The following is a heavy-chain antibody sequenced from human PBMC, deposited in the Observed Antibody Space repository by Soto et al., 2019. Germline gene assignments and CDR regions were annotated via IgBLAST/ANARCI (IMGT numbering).Heavy chain of an antibody. CDR1: GFTFSNCA. Sequence: SGGSLRLSCAASGFTFSNCAMSWVRQAPGKGLEWVSGSSGSGGSTYYADSVKGRFTISRDNSKNTLYLQMNSLRTEDTAVYYCARDSTSWWYWFDPWGQGTLVTVSS. CDR3: ARDSTSWWYWFDP. V-gene: IGHV3-23*01. J-gene: IGHJ5*02. CDR2: SSGSGGST. D-gene: IGHD2-2*01.